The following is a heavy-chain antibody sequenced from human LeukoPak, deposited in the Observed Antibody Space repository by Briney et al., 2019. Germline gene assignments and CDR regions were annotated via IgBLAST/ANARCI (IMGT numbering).Heavy chain of an antibody. Sequence: GGSLRLSCAASGFTVSSSSMSWVRQAPGKGQEWVSLIYSGGSTYSADSVKGRFTISRDNSKNTLYLQMNSLRAEDTAVYYCAKDPRGGTTVTTIDYWGQGTLVTVSS. CDR2: IYSGGST. CDR3: AKDPRGGTTVTTIDY. J-gene: IGHJ4*02. V-gene: IGHV3-53*01. D-gene: IGHD4-17*01. CDR1: GFTVSSSS.